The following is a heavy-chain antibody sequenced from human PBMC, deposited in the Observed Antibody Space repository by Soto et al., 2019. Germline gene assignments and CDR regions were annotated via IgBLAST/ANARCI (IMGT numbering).Heavy chain of an antibody. Sequence: KFQGSVTITRDTSASTAYMELSSLRSEDTAVYYCARAYCSSTSCYRRGDAFDIWGQGTMVTVSS. CDR3: ARAYCSSTSCYRRGDAFDI. D-gene: IGHD2-2*01. J-gene: IGHJ3*02. V-gene: IGHV1-3*01.